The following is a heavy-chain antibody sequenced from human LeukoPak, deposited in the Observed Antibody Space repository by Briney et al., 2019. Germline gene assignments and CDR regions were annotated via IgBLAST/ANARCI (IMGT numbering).Heavy chain of an antibody. Sequence: GGSLRLSCAASGFTFDSYGMNWVRQAPGKGLEWISSISSSSTYIYYADSVKGRFTISRDNAKNSLYLQMNSLRAEDTAVYYCARAYCSSTRCSYYFDSWGQGTLSPSPQ. CDR3: ARAYCSSTRCSYYFDS. CDR2: ISSSSTYI. CDR1: GFTFDSYG. V-gene: IGHV3-21*01. D-gene: IGHD2-2*01. J-gene: IGHJ4*02.